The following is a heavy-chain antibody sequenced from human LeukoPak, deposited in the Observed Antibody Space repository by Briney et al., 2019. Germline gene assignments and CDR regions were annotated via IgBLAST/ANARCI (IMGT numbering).Heavy chain of an antibody. J-gene: IGHJ4*02. CDR3: AKVRANAGYFDY. CDR2: ISGSGGSS. CDR1: GFTVSSYA. V-gene: IGHV3-23*01. D-gene: IGHD3-10*01. Sequence: PGGSLRLSCVASGFTVSSYAMSWVRQAPGKGLEWVSAISGSGGSSYYADSVKDRFTISRHNTKNTLYMQMNSLRAEDTAVYYCAKVRANAGYFDYWGEGTLVTVSS.